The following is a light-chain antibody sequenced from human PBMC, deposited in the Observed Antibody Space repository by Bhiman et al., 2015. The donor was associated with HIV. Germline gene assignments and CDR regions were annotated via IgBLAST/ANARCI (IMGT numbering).Light chain of an antibody. CDR3: QVWDSSSDLYWV. Sequence: SYELTQPPSVSVAPGKTARITCGGNNIGSKSVHWYQQKPGQAPVLVIYYDSDRPSGIPERFSGSNSGNTATLTISRVEAGDEADYYCQVWDSSSDLYWVFGGRDQADRP. CDR1: NIGSKS. J-gene: IGLJ3*02. V-gene: IGLV3-21*04. CDR2: YDS.